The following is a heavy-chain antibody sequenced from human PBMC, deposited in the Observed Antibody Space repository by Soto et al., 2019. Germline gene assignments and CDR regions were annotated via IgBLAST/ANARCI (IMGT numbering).Heavy chain of an antibody. CDR3: ESPVERSTTSCIR. CDR2: SSSSSNSI. Sequence: EVQLVESGGGLVQPGGSLRLSCAASGFTFSSYSMNWVRQAPGTGLEWVSYSSSSSNSIYYSDSVKGRCTISRDNAKNSLHLQMNSLRAEDTAVYYCESPVERSTTSCIRWVQGTLVTVSS. J-gene: IGHJ4*02. V-gene: IGHV3-48*01. D-gene: IGHD2-2*01. CDR1: GFTFSSYS.